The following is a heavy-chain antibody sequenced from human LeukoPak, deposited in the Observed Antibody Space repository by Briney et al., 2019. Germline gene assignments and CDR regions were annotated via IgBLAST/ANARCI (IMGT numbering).Heavy chain of an antibody. CDR1: GFTFSSYG. J-gene: IGHJ4*02. CDR3: ARDRKFWYFDY. Sequence: GRSLRLSCAASGFTFSSYGMHWVRQAPGKGLEWVAVIWYDGSNKYYADSVKGRFTISRDNSKNTLYLQMNSLRAEDTAVYYCARDRKFWYFDYWGQGTLVTVSS. V-gene: IGHV3-33*01. CDR2: IWYDGSNK.